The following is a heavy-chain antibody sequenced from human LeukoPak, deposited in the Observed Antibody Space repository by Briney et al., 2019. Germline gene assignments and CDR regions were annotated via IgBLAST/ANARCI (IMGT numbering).Heavy chain of an antibody. D-gene: IGHD6-19*01. V-gene: IGHV1-18*01. CDR3: AREKAVAGPSDP. CDR1: GYTFTSYG. CDR2: ISAYNGNT. Sequence: ASVKVSCKASGYTFTSYGISWVRQAPGQGLEWMGWISAYNGNTNYAQRLQGRVTMTTDTSTSTAYMELRSLRSDDTAVYYCAREKAVAGPSDPWGQGTLVTVSS. J-gene: IGHJ5*02.